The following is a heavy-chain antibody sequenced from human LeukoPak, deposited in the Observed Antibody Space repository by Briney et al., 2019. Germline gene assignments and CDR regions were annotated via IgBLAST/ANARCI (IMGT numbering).Heavy chain of an antibody. CDR3: AKAGVAGTGYYYMDV. V-gene: IGHV3-30*02. D-gene: IGHD6-19*01. CDR1: GFILSSYG. J-gene: IGHJ6*03. CDR2: IRYDGSNT. Sequence: GGSLTLSCAASGFILSSYGMHWVRQAPGKGLEWVAFIRYDGSNTYYADSVKGRFTISRDNSKNTLYLQMNSLRAEDTAVYYCAKAGVAGTGYYYMDVWGKGTTVTVSS.